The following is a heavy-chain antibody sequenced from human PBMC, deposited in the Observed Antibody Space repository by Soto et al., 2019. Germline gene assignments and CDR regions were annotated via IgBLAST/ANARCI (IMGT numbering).Heavy chain of an antibody. J-gene: IGHJ4*02. V-gene: IGHV3-23*01. Sequence: EVQLLEAGGGLVQPGGSLRLSCAASGFTFSRYAMSWVRQAPGEGLEWVSSISADIDATNYADSVKGRFTISRENSKNTLYLQMNSLRAEDTAIYYCVKDPAFCCIYYFDYWGQGTLVTVSS. CDR1: GFTFSRYA. D-gene: IGHD3-3*02. CDR3: VKDPAFCCIYYFDY. CDR2: ISADIDAT.